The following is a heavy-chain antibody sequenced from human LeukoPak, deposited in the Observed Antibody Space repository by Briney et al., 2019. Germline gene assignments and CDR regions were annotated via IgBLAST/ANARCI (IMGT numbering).Heavy chain of an antibody. CDR3: AREGDTAMVAS. V-gene: IGHV4-31*03. J-gene: IGHJ5*02. CDR1: GGSISSGGYS. CDR2: IYYSGST. D-gene: IGHD5-18*01. Sequence: SETLSLTCTVSGGSISSGGYSWSWLRQHPGKGLEWIGYIYYSGSTYYNPSLKSRVTISVDTSKNQFSLKLSSVTAADTAVYYCAREGDTAMVASWGQGTLVTVSS.